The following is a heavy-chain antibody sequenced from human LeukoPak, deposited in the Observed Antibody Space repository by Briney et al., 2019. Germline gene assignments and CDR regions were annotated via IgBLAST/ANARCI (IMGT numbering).Heavy chain of an antibody. CDR2: ISAYNGNT. V-gene: IGHV1-18*01. CDR3: ARDPVDGYYYDSSGYSY. Sequence: ASVKVSCKASGYTFTSYGISWVRHAPGQGLEWMGWISAYNGNTNYAQKLQGRVTMTTDTSTSTAYMELRSLRSDDTAVYYCARDPVDGYYYDSSGYSYWGQGTLVTVSS. J-gene: IGHJ4*02. D-gene: IGHD3-22*01. CDR1: GYTFTSYG.